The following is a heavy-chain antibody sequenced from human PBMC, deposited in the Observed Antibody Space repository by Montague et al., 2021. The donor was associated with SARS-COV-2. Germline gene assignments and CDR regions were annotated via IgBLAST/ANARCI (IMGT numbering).Heavy chain of an antibody. CDR3: ARMAMVRGVPRGY. V-gene: IGHV2-70*11. CDR1: GFSLSTSGMC. CDR2: IDWDDDK. Sequence: VKTTQTLTLTCTFSGFSLSTSGMCVSWIRQPPGKALEWLARIDWDDDKYYSTSLKTRLTISKDTSKSQVVLTMTNMDPVDTATYYCARMAMVRGVPRGYWGQGTLDTVSS. D-gene: IGHD3-10*01. J-gene: IGHJ4*02.